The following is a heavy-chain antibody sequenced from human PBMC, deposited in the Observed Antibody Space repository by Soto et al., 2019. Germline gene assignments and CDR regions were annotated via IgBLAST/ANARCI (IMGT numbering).Heavy chain of an antibody. Sequence: EVQLVESGGGLVQPGGSLRLSCAASGFTFSSYWMHWVRQAPGKGLVWVSRIKSDGSDTIYADSVKGRFTISSDNAKITLYLPKHGLRAEDTAVYYCAREGDAGYWYFDRWGRGTLVTVSS. D-gene: IGHD3-10*01. V-gene: IGHV3-74*01. CDR1: GFTFSSYW. CDR3: AREGDAGYWYFDR. CDR2: IKSDGSDT. J-gene: IGHJ2*01.